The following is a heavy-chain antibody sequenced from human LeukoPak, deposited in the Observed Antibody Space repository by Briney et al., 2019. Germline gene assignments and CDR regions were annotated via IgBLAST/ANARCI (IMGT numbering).Heavy chain of an antibody. CDR2: IRYDEINK. V-gene: IGHV3-30*02. Sequence: GGSLRLSCAASGFTFSNYWMTWVRQAPGKGLEWVAFIRYDEINKYYADSVKGRFTISRDNSKNTLYLQVNSLRGEDTAVYYCAKAASGSQPPDYWGQGVLVTVSS. CDR1: GFTFSNYW. CDR3: AKAASGSQPPDY. D-gene: IGHD2-15*01. J-gene: IGHJ4*02.